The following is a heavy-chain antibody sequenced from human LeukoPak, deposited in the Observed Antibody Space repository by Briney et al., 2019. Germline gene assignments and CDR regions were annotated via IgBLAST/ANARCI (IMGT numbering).Heavy chain of an antibody. D-gene: IGHD3-22*01. CDR1: GGTFSSYA. CDR2: IIPIFGTA. CDR3: ARDEGDYDSQT. Sequence: GASVTVSCKASGGTFSSYAISWVRQAPGQGLEWMGGIIPIFGTANYAQKFQGRVTITADESTSTAYMELSSLRSEDTAVYYCARDEGDYDSQTWGQGTLVTVSS. J-gene: IGHJ4*02. V-gene: IGHV1-69*01.